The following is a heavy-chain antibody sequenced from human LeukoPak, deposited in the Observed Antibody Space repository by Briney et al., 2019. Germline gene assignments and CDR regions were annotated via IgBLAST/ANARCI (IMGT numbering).Heavy chain of an antibody. CDR2: ISYDGSNK. Sequence: PGRSLRLSCAPSGFTFSSYAMHWVRQAPGKGLEWVEVISYDGSNKYYADSVKGRFTISRDNSKNTLYLQMNSLRAEDTAVYYCARGWSYGDYYYFDYWGQGTLVTVSS. J-gene: IGHJ4*02. V-gene: IGHV3-30*04. CDR3: ARGWSYGDYYYFDY. CDR1: GFTFSSYA. D-gene: IGHD4-17*01.